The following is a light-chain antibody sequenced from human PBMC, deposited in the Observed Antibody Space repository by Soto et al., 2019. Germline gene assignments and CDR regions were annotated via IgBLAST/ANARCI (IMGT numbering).Light chain of an antibody. CDR2: EVS. V-gene: IGLV2-14*01. J-gene: IGLJ1*01. CDR1: GNYIANYNF. CDR3: SSYVNTNSRV. Sequence: QSALAHPASVSGSPRHSITISCTGTGNYIANYNFVSWYQHHPGKAPKLMIYEVSNRPSGVSDRFSGSKSGNTAYLTISGLQAEDEADSYCSSYVNTNSRVFGTGTK.